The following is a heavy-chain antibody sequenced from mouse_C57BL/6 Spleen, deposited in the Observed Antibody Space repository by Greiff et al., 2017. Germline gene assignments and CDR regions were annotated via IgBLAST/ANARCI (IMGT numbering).Heavy chain of an antibody. CDR1: GYTFTSYW. D-gene: IGHD1-1*01. J-gene: IGHJ2*01. CDR3: AREGLSVAPFDY. V-gene: IGHV1-52*01. Sequence: QVQLKQPGAELVRPGSSVKLSCKASGYTFTSYWMHWVKQRPIQGLEWIGNIDPSDSATHYNQKFKDKATLTVDKSSSTAYMQLSSLTSEDSAVYYCAREGLSVAPFDYWGQGTTLTVSS. CDR2: IDPSDSAT.